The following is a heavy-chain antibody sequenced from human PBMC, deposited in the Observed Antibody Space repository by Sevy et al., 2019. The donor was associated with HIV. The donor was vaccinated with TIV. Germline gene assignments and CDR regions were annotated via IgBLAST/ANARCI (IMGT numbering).Heavy chain of an antibody. Sequence: GGSLRLSCAVSGFTFSTYAMHWVRQAPGKGLEWVAMVSWDGSEKNYADSVKGRFTISRDNSRNELYLQMNSLRTEDTALYYCARDKLGRFDSWGQGTLVTVSS. CDR2: VSWDGSEK. CDR1: GFTFSTYA. V-gene: IGHV3-30-3*01. D-gene: IGHD7-27*01. J-gene: IGHJ5*01. CDR3: ARDKLGRFDS.